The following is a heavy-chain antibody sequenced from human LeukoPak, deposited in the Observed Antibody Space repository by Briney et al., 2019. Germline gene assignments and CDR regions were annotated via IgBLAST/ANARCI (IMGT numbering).Heavy chain of an antibody. Sequence: ASETLSLTCAGYGVSFSGYYWSWIRQPPGKGLEWFGEINHSGSTNYNPSLNSRVTISVDTSNNQFSLKLSSVTAADTAVYYCATLYSASTGYIWGEATMVTVYS. D-gene: IGHD3-22*01. CDR1: GVSFSGYY. CDR2: INHSGST. J-gene: IGHJ3*02. V-gene: IGHV4-34*01. CDR3: ATLYSASTGYI.